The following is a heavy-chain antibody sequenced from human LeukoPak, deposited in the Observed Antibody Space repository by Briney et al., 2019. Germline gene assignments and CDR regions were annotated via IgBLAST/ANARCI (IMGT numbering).Heavy chain of an antibody. CDR3: ARAVNVASSFDT. D-gene: IGHD1-1*01. Sequence: GGSLSLSCPASTSTFTSYSMSWVRQAPGKGLEWVSSISGSSGSTYCADSVEGRFTISRNNSKKTLDLQMISRGVEDTAVEYCARAVNVASSFDTWGQGTMVTVSS. CDR2: ISGSSGST. V-gene: IGHV3-23*01. J-gene: IGHJ3*02. CDR1: TSTFTSYS.